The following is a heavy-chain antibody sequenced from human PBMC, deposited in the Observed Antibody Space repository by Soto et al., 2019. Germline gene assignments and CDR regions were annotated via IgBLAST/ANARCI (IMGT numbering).Heavy chain of an antibody. V-gene: IGHV4-34*01. J-gene: IGHJ3*02. Sequence: SETLSLTCAVYGGSFSGYYWSWIRQPPGKGLEWIGEINHSGSTNYNPSLKSRVTISVDTSKNQFSLKLSSVTAADTAVYYCARVRNNWNYDAFDILGQGTMVTVSS. D-gene: IGHD1-7*01. CDR3: ARVRNNWNYDAFDI. CDR2: INHSGST. CDR1: GGSFSGYY.